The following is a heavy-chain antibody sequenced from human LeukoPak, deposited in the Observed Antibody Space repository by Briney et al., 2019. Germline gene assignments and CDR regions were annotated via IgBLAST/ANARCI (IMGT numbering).Heavy chain of an antibody. CDR1: GGSISSSSYY. V-gene: IGHV4-39*07. CDR3: ARSYYYDSSGTPPGFDP. Sequence: SETLSLTCTVSGGSISSSSYYWGWIRQPPGKGLEWIGSIYYSGSTYYNPSLKSRVTISVDRSKNQFSLKLSSVTAADTAVYYCARSYYYDSSGTPPGFDPWGQGTLVSVSS. D-gene: IGHD3-22*01. J-gene: IGHJ5*02. CDR2: IYYSGST.